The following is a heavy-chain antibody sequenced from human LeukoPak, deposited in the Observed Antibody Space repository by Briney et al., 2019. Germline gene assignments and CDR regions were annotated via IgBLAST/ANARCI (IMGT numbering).Heavy chain of an antibody. CDR3: ARLGNAYSSSWKEIHY. V-gene: IGHV4-59*08. J-gene: IGHJ4*02. D-gene: IGHD6-13*01. Sequence: SETLSLTCAVYGGSFSGYYWSWIRQPPGKGLEWIGYIYYSGGTNYNPSLKSRVTISVDTSKNQFSLKLSSVTAADTAVYYCARLGNAYSSSWKEIHYWGQGTLVTVSS. CDR2: IYYSGGT. CDR1: GGSFSGYY.